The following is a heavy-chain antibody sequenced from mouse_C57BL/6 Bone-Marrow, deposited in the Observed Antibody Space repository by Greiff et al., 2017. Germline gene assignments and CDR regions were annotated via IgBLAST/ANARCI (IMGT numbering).Heavy chain of an antibody. V-gene: IGHV10-1*01. CDR3: VRHGGYYGSSYRYFDV. J-gene: IGHJ1*03. CDR2: IRSKSNNYAT. Sequence: EVQVVESGGGLVQPKGSLKLSCAASGFSFNTYAMNWVRQAPGKGLEWVTRIRSKSNNYATYYADSVKDRFTISRDDSESMLYLQMNNLKTEDTAMYYCVRHGGYYGSSYRYFDVWGTGTTVTVSS. D-gene: IGHD1-1*01. CDR1: GFSFNTYA.